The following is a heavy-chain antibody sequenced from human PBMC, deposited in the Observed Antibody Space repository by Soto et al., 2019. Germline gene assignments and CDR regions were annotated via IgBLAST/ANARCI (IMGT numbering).Heavy chain of an antibody. D-gene: IGHD2-2*01. CDR3: AREARYCSSTSCSKRPDWFDP. CDR2: ISSSSSYI. Sequence: GGSLRLSCAASGFTFSSYSMNWVRQAPGKGLEWVSSISSSSSYIYYADSVKGRFTISRDNAKNSLYLQMNSLRAEDTAVYYCAREARYCSSTSCSKRPDWFDPWGQGTLVTVSS. J-gene: IGHJ5*02. CDR1: GFTFSSYS. V-gene: IGHV3-21*01.